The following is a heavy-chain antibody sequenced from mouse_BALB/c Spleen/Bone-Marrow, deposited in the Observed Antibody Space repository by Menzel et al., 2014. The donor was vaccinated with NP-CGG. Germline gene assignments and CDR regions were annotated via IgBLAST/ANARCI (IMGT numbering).Heavy chain of an antibody. CDR2: VNPNNGGT. CDR3: ARDAMDY. CDR1: GYSFTGYY. V-gene: IGHV1-18*01. J-gene: IGHJ4*01. Sequence: EVKLVESGPDLVKPGASLKISCKASGYSFTGYYMYWLKQSRGKSLEWIGRVNPNNGGTTYNQKFKDKAILTVDKSSTIAYMELRSLTSEDSAVYYCARDAMDYWGQGTSVTVSS.